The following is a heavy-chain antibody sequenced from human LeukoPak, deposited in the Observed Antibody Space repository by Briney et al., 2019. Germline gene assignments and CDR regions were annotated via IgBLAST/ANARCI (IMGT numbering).Heavy chain of an antibody. D-gene: IGHD4-11*01. CDR2: IYPGDSKT. CDR1: GYSFTNYW. CDR3: ARQRGTTVTTSWFDP. J-gene: IGHJ5*02. Sequence: GESLKISCKASGYSFTNYWIGWVRQKPGEGLEWMGIIYPGDSKTTYNPSFEGQVTISADKSVNTAYLGLQASDTAIYYCARQRGTTVTTSWFDPWGQRTLVTVSS. V-gene: IGHV5-51*01.